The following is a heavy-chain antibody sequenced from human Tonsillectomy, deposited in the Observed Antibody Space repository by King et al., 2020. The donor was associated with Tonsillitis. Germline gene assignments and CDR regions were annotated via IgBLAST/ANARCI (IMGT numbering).Heavy chain of an antibody. J-gene: IGHJ3*01. D-gene: IGHD1-1*01. CDR3: AKVEVAFDF. CDR2: ISYDDSDK. Sequence: VQLVESGGVVVQPGRSLRLSCAASGFTFSTYGMHWVRQAPGKGLEWVAVISYDDSDKYYADSVKGRFIISIDNFKNTLYLQMNSLRVEDTAVYYCAKVEVAFDFWGQVTMVTVSS. CDR1: GFTFSTYG. V-gene: IGHV3-30*18.